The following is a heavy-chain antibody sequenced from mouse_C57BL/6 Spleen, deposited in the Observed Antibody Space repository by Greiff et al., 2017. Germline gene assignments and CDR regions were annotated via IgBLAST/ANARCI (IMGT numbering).Heavy chain of an antibody. J-gene: IGHJ1*03. CDR3: TRDRGNYFWYFDV. CDR1: GFTFSSYA. D-gene: IGHD1-1*02. Sequence: EVQVVESGEGLVKPGGSLKLSCAASGFTFSSYAMSWVRQTPEKRLEWVAYISSGGDYIYYADTVKGRFTISRDNARNTLYLQMSSLKSEDTAMYYCTRDRGNYFWYFDVWGTGTTVTVSS. CDR2: ISSGGDYI. V-gene: IGHV5-9-1*02.